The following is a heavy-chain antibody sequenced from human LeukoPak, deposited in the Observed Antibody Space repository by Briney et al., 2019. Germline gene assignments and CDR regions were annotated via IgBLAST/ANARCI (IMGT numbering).Heavy chain of an antibody. CDR3: ATPRYSSSVRAFDI. CDR1: GGTFSSYA. V-gene: IGHV1-69-2*01. CDR2: VDPEDGET. Sequence: ASVKVSCKASGGTFSSYAISWVQQAPGKGLEWMGLVDPEDGETTYAEKFQGRVTITADTSTDTAYMELSSLRSEDTAVYYCATPRYSSSVRAFDIWGQGTMVTVSS. J-gene: IGHJ3*02. D-gene: IGHD6-13*01.